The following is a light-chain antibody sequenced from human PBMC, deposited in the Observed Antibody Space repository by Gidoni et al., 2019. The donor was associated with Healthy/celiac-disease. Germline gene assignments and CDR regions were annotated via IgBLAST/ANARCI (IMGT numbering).Light chain of an antibody. J-gene: IGLJ3*02. Sequence: QSALTQPASVSGSPGQSITISVTGPRSDVGGYNYVSWYHQHPGKAPKLMIYDVRTRPSGVANRFSGSKSGNTASLTIFGLQAEDEADYYCSSYTSSSTPWVFGGGTKLTVL. CDR2: DVR. V-gene: IGLV2-14*03. CDR1: RSDVGGYNY. CDR3: SSYTSSSTPWV.